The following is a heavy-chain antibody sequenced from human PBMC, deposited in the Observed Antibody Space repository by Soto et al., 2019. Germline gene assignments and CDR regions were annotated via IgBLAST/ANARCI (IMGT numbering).Heavy chain of an antibody. J-gene: IGHJ4*02. D-gene: IGHD2-2*01. CDR1: GFTVSSNY. V-gene: IGHV3-53*02. CDR2: IYSGGST. Sequence: EVQLVETGGGLIQPGGSLRLSCAASGFTVSSNYMSWVRQAPGKGLEWVSVIYSGGSTYYADSVKGRFTISRDNSKNSLYLQMNSLRAEDTAVYYCARGHKSRYFDYWGQGTLVTVSS. CDR3: ARGHKSRYFDY.